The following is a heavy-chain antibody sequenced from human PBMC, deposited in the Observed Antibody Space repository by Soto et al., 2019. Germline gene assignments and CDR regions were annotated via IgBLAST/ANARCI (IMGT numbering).Heavy chain of an antibody. CDR3: ARDLGNNYYNGMDV. CDR2: ISYDGSNK. CDR1: GFTFSNYA. V-gene: IGHV3-30-3*01. J-gene: IGHJ6*02. Sequence: PVGSLRLSCAASGFTFSNYAIHWVRQAPGKGLEWVAVISYDGSNKYYADSVKGRFTISRDNSQNTLFLQMNSLRAEDTAVYYCARDLGNNYYNGMDVWGQGTTVTVSS. D-gene: IGHD3-16*01.